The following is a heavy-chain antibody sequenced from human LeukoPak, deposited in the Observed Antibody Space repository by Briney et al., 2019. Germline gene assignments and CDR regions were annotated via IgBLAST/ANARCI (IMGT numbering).Heavy chain of an antibody. V-gene: IGHV4-59*11. J-gene: IGHJ6*03. Sequence: SETLSLTCNVSGESISSHYWSWTRQAPGKELEWIGYITNSGTTKFNPSLKSRVTISRDTSKNQISLRLSSVTAADTAVFFCARFVVVRGPMGYYYYYMDVWGRGTTVIVSS. D-gene: IGHD2-2*01. CDR2: ITNSGTT. CDR1: GESISSHY. CDR3: ARFVVVRGPMGYYYYYMDV.